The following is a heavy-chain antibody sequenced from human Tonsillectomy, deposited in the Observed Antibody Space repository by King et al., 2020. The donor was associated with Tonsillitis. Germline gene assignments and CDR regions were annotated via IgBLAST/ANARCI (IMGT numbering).Heavy chain of an antibody. V-gene: IGHV5-10-1*03. CDR2: IDPSDSYI. Sequence: QLVQSGAEVKKPEESLKISCKGSGYNFANYWISWVRQMPGKGLEWMGRIDPSDSYITYSPSFQGHVTISADKSISTAYLQWSSLKASDTAIYYCAREGSNFYYYGMDVWGQGTTVTVSS. J-gene: IGHJ6*02. CDR1: GYNFANYW. CDR3: AREGSNFYYYGMDV.